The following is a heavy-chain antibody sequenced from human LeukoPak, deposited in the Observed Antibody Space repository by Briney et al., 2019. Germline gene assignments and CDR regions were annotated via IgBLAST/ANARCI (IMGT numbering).Heavy chain of an antibody. Sequence: SETLSLTCTVSGGSISSGPYYWAWIRQPPGKGLKWIGSIYYTGSTYKNPSLKSHVTISIDTSKNQFSLKLNSGTAADTAVFYCAREPITSGGNDAFDIWGQGTMVTVSS. V-gene: IGHV4-39*02. CDR1: GGSISSGPYY. D-gene: IGHD3-16*01. CDR3: AREPITSGGNDAFDI. CDR2: IYYTGST. J-gene: IGHJ3*02.